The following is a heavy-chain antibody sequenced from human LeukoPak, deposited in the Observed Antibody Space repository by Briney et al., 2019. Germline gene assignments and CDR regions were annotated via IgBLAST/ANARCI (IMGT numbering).Heavy chain of an antibody. CDR2: ISAYNGNT. V-gene: IGHV1-18*01. Sequence: ASVKVSCKASGYTFTSYGISWVRQAPGQGLEWMGWISAYNGNTNYAQKLQGRVTMTTDTSTSTAYMELRSLRSDDTAVYYCATGTYFGVSSSWPDFDYWGQGTLVTVSS. CDR3: ATGTYFGVSSSWPDFDY. D-gene: IGHD6-13*01. CDR1: GYTFTSYG. J-gene: IGHJ4*02.